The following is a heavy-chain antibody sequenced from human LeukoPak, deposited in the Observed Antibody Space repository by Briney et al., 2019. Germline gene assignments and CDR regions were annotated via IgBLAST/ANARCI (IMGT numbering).Heavy chain of an antibody. V-gene: IGHV3-23*01. CDR2: IIASGSST. Sequence: GESLRLSCAASGFTFSSYGMSWVRQAPGKWLHFVSVIIASGSSTYYADSVKGRLTISRDNARNTLYLQMNSLRAEDTAVYYCARWYYYETSGLYYGSFDNWGQGTLVTVSS. D-gene: IGHD3-22*01. CDR1: GFTFSSYG. J-gene: IGHJ5*02. CDR3: ARWYYYETSGLYYGSFDN.